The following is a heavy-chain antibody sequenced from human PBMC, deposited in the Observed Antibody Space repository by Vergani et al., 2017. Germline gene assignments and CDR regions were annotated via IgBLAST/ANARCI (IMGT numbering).Heavy chain of an antibody. J-gene: IGHJ4*02. Sequence: EVQLLESGGGLVQPGGSLRLSCAASGFTFSSYAMSWVRQAPGKGLEWVSAISGSGGSTYSADSVKGRFTISSDNSKNTLYLQRNSLIAEDTAVYYCAKDGEGYSYGYRQFDYWGQGSLVTVSS. D-gene: IGHD5-18*01. CDR2: ISGSGGST. V-gene: IGHV3-23*01. CDR3: AKDGEGYSYGYRQFDY. CDR1: GFTFSSYA.